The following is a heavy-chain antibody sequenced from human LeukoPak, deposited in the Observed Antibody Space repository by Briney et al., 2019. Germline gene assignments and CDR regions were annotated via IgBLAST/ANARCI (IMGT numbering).Heavy chain of an antibody. D-gene: IGHD3-16*01. CDR1: GYTFSEYH. J-gene: IGHJ5*02. CDR2: INPNSGGT. Sequence: ASVKVSCRAVGYTFSEYHIHWVRQAPGQGPEWMGWINPNSGGTNYRDKFHGRITMTRDTSISTVYMQLSRLNTDDTAMYFCARDRINYGDYPNWFDPWGQGTLVTVSS. CDR3: ARDRINYGDYPNWFDP. V-gene: IGHV1-2*02.